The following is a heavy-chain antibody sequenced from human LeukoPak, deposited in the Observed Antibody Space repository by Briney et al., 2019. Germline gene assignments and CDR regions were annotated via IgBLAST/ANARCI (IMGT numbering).Heavy chain of an antibody. V-gene: IGHV3-21*01. D-gene: IGHD7-27*01. CDR3: ARETGDQAFDI. J-gene: IGHJ3*02. Sequence: PGGSLRLSCAASVFTMSSYNMNWVRQAPGKGLEWVSSIDESSSSIFYSDSVKGRFTISRDNARNSLYLQMSSLRAEDTAVYYCARETGDQAFDIWGQGTMVTVSS. CDR1: VFTMSSYN. CDR2: IDESSSSI.